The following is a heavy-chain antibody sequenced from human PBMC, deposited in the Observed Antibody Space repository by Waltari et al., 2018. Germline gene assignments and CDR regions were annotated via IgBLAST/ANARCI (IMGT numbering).Heavy chain of an antibody. CDR2: INHRGSP. CDR3: ARLTMIVVVITPPDDY. Sequence: QVQLQRWGAGLLKSSETLSLTRAVHGGSFSGYYWSWNRQPPGEGLAWIGEINHRGSPHSSPALKSRVTISVDTSKKQFSLKLSSVTAANTAVYYCARLTMIVVVITPPDDYWGQGTLVTVSS. V-gene: IGHV4-34*01. J-gene: IGHJ4*02. CDR1: GGSFSGYY. D-gene: IGHD3-22*01.